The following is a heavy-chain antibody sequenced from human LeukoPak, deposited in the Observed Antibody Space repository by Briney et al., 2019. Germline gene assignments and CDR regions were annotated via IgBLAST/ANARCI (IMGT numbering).Heavy chain of an antibody. D-gene: IGHD5-18*01. CDR3: ARGPAWGYSSPYYFDY. V-gene: IGHV1-69*06. CDR2: IIPIFGTA. Sequence: SVKVSCKASGGTFSSYAISWVRQAPGQGLEWMGGIIPIFGTANYAQKFQGRVTITADKSTSTAYMELSSLRSEDTAVYYCARGPAWGYSSPYYFDYWGQGTLVTVSS. CDR1: GGTFSSYA. J-gene: IGHJ4*02.